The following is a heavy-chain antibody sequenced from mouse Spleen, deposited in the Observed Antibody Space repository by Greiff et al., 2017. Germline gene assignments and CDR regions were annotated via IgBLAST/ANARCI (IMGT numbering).Heavy chain of an antibody. CDR2: IWSGGST. CDR3: ARNSLAYYRYDGYFDV. D-gene: IGHD2-14*01. V-gene: IGHV2-2*02. Sequence: QVQLQQSGPGLVQPSQSLSITCTVSGFSLTSYGVHWVRQSPGKGLEWLGVIWSGGSTDYNAAFISRLSISKDNSKSQVFFKMNSLQANDTAIYYCARNSLAYYRYDGYFDVWGAGTTVTVSS. CDR1: GFSLTSYG. J-gene: IGHJ1*01.